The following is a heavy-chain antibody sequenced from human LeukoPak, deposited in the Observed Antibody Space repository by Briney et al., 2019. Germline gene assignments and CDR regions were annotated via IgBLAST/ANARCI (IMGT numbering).Heavy chain of an antibody. CDR2: IKQDGSVK. CDR3: AREPPHVGMPGPGDY. V-gene: IGHV3-7*01. Sequence: GGSLRLSCTASGFNFSSYWMLWVRPAPGKGLEWVATIKQDGSVKNYVDSVKGRFTISRDNAKNSLFLRMNSLRADDTAVYYCAREPPHVGMPGPGDYWGQGTLVTVCS. CDR1: GFNFSSYW. D-gene: IGHD1-26*01. J-gene: IGHJ4*02.